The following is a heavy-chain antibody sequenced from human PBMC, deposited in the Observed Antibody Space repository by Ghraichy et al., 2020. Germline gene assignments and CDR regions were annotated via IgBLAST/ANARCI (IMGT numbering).Heavy chain of an antibody. CDR1: GVSMSTYY. D-gene: IGHD1-26*01. J-gene: IGHJ4*02. V-gene: IGHV4-59*01. CDR2: IFHSGTT. CDR3: AAITGSYYDY. Sequence: SETLSLTCSVSGVSMSTYYWSWIRQPPGKGLEWIGNIFHSGTTNYKSSLQSRVTLSLDTSKNQFSLNLSSVTPADTAVYFCAAITGSYYDYWGQGMSVTVSS.